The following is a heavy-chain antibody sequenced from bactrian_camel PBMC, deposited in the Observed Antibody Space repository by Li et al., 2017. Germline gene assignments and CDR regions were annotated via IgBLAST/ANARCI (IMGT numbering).Heavy chain of an antibody. CDR3: AGDRSYGAWYMESQYKY. J-gene: IGHJ4*01. CDR2: IRRSGGET. V-gene: IGHV3-3*01. D-gene: IGHD6*01. CDR1: GHSRGSNC. Sequence: HVQLVESGGGSAQAGGSLRLSCVVSGHSRGSNCAGWYRLPPGRAPAEREGIAAIRRSGGETWYAGSVKGRFTISRESGKNTVHLQMNSLMPEDSGVYYCAGDRSYGAWYMESQYKYWGRGTQVTVS.